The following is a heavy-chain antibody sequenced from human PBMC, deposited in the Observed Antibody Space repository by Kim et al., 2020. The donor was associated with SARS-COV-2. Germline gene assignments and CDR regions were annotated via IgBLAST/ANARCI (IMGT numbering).Heavy chain of an antibody. D-gene: IGHD3-3*01. Sequence: YAASVKGRFTISIDNAKNSLYLQMNSLRAEDTAVYYCARDDFWSGYRFDYWGQGTLVTVSS. CDR3: ARDDFWSGYRFDY. V-gene: IGHV3-11*05. J-gene: IGHJ4*02.